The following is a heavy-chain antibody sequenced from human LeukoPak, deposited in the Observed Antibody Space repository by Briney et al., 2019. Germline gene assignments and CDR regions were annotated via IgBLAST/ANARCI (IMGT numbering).Heavy chain of an antibody. V-gene: IGHV1-2*02. CDR1: GFRFSSYY. D-gene: IGHD3-22*01. CDR3: AKDVHYDSGGLDY. CDR2: INPNDNTI. Sequence: ASVKVSCKTSGFRFSSYYIHWVRQAPGQGLEWVGWINPNDNTIQIAQKFQVRVTMTSDTSIGTAYMELSRLRFDDTAVYYCAKDVHYDSGGLDYWGQGTLVTVSS. J-gene: IGHJ4*02.